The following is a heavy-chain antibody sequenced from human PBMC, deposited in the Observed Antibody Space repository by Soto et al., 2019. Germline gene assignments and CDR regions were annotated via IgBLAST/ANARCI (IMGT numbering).Heavy chain of an antibody. Sequence: VSVKVSCKASGYTFTSYGISWVRQAPGQGLEWMGWISAYNGNTNYAQKLQGRVTMTTDTSTSTAYMELRSLRSDDTAVYYCARSYYDFWSGYSDWFDPWGQGTLVTVSS. CDR2: ISAYNGNT. V-gene: IGHV1-18*01. J-gene: IGHJ5*02. D-gene: IGHD3-3*01. CDR1: GYTFTSYG. CDR3: ARSYYDFWSGYSDWFDP.